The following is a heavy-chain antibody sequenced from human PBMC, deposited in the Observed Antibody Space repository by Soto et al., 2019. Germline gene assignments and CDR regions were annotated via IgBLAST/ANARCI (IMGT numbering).Heavy chain of an antibody. CDR2: IIPLFNVA. CDR1: GGTFSNFA. Sequence: QVQLVQSGPEVKKPGSSVKVSCEASGGTFSNFAVNWVRQAPGQGLEWVGGIIPLFNVAKYAQKFEGRVTIVADDSTSTAYMDLSSLRSDDTAVYYCAASGRDVLGYDDKDTDGLDIWGQGTMVTVSS. D-gene: IGHD2-15*01. J-gene: IGHJ3*02. CDR3: AASGRDVLGYDDKDTDGLDI. V-gene: IGHV1-69*01.